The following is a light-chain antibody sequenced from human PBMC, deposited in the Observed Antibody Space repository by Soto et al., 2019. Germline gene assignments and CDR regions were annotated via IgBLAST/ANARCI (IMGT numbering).Light chain of an antibody. CDR1: SSDVGAYNY. CDR2: EVS. J-gene: IGLJ1*01. V-gene: IGLV2-14*01. CDR3: CSFTSITTYV. Sequence: QSVLTQLASVSGSLGQSITISCTGTSSDVGAYNYVSWYQQQPGKAPKLMISEVSNRPSGVSNRFSGSKSGNTASLIISGLQAEDEADYYCCSFTSITTYVFGTGTKV.